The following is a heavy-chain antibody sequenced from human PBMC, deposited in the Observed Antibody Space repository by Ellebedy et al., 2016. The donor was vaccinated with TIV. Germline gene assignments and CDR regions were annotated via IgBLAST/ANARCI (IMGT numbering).Heavy chain of an antibody. CDR3: AREGDTAMVHGLDV. V-gene: IGHV4-59*01. J-gene: IGHJ6*02. D-gene: IGHD5-18*01. CDR1: GGSISSYY. CDR2: IYYSGST. Sequence: MPSETLSLTCTVSGGSISSYYWSWIRQPPGKGLEWIGYIYYSGSTNYNPSLKSRVTISVDTSKNQFSLKLSSVTAADTAVYYCAREGDTAMVHGLDVWGQGTTVTVS.